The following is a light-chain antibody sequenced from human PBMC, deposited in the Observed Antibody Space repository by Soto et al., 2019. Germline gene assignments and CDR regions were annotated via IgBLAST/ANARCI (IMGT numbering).Light chain of an antibody. V-gene: IGLV2-14*01. J-gene: IGLJ1*01. Sequence: QSALTQPASVSGSPGQWITISCTGTSSDVGGYNYVSWYQQHPGKAPKLMIYEVSNRPSGVSNRFSGSKSGNTASLTISGLQAEDEADYYCSSYTSSSPRVFGTGTKLTVL. CDR3: SSYTSSSPRV. CDR1: SSDVGGYNY. CDR2: EVS.